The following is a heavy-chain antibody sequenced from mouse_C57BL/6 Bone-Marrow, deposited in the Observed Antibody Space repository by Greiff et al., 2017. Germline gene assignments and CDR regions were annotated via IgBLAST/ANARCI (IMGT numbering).Heavy chain of an antibody. CDR3: AKWSLRRGFGY. CDR2: INPSSGYT. Sequence: QVQLQQSGAELAKPGASVKLSCKASGYTFTSYWMHWVKQRPGQGLEWIGYINPSSGYTKYNQKFKDKATLTADKSSNTAYMQLSSLTYEGSAGYFCAKWSLRRGFGYWGQGTLVTVSA. CDR1: GYTFTSYW. D-gene: IGHD1-2*01. V-gene: IGHV1-7*01. J-gene: IGHJ3*01.